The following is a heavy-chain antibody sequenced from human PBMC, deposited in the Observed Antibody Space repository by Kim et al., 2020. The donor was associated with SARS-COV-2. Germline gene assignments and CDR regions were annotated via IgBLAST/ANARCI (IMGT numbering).Heavy chain of an antibody. CDR3: AKEFGTTGTNAFDY. D-gene: IGHD1-1*01. Sequence: SRYYADSVKGRFTISRDNSKNTLYLQMNSLRAEDTAVYYCAKEFGTTGTNAFDYWGQGTLVTVSS. CDR2: SR. J-gene: IGHJ4*02. V-gene: IGHV3-23*01.